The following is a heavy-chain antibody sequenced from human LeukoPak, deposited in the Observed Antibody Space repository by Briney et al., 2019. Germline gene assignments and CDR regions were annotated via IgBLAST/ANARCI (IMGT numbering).Heavy chain of an antibody. J-gene: IGHJ5*02. CDR1: GFTFSSYA. CDR3: ARGTDCSSTSCYEDWFDP. CDR2: ISGSGGST. V-gene: IGHV3-23*01. D-gene: IGHD2-2*01. Sequence: GGSLRLSCAASGFTFSSYAMSWVRQAPGKGLEWVSAISGSGGSTYYADSVKGRFTISRDNSKNTLYLQMNSLRAEDTAVYYCARGTDCSSTSCYEDWFDPWGQGTLVTVSS.